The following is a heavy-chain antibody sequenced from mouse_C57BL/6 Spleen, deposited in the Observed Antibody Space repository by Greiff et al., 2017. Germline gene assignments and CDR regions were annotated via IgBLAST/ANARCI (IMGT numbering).Heavy chain of an antibody. V-gene: IGHV1-64*01. Sequence: QVQPKQPGAELVKPGASVKLSCKASGYTFTSYWMHWVKQRPGQGLEWIGMIHPNSGSTNYNEKFKSKATLTVDKSSSTAYMQLSSLTSEDSAVYYCARSDEGGNPYWYFDVWGTGTTVTVSS. CDR2: IHPNSGST. D-gene: IGHD2-1*01. CDR1: GYTFTSYW. CDR3: ARSDEGGNPYWYFDV. J-gene: IGHJ1*03.